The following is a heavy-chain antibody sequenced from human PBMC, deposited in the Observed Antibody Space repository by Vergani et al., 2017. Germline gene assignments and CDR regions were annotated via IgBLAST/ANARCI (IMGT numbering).Heavy chain of an antibody. J-gene: IGHJ3*01. CDR2: IYVSGIT. D-gene: IGHD4-23*01. CDR1: GASINNDFYY. Sequence: QVQLQESGPGLVKPSQTLSLTCTVSGASINNDFYYWHWIRQPAGQGLEWIGRIYVSGITDYNSSLQSRVSMSVDTSKNQFSLTLTAVTAAATAVYYCARDNKQLRPRAFDRWGQGTMVTVSS. V-gene: IGHV4-61*02. CDR3: ARDNKQLRPRAFDR.